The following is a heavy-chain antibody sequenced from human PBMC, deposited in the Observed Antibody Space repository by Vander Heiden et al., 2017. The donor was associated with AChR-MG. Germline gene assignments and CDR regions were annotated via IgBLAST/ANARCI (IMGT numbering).Heavy chain of an antibody. D-gene: IGHD6-19*01. V-gene: IGHV3-30-3*01. CDR1: GSTFSSYA. J-gene: IGHJ4*02. CDR2: ISYDGSNK. Sequence: QVQLVESGGGVVQPGRSLRLSCAASGSTFSSYAMHWVRQAPGKGLEWVAVISYDGSNKYYADSVKGRFTISRDNSKNTLYLQMNSLRAEDTAVYYCARGGHSSGWYYFDYWGQGTLVTVSS. CDR3: ARGGHSSGWYYFDY.